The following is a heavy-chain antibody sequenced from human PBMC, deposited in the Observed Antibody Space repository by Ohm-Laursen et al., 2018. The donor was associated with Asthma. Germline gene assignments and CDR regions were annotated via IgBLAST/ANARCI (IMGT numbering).Heavy chain of an antibody. V-gene: IGHV3-13*05. CDR2: IGTAGDP. CDR1: GFTFSSYD. J-gene: IGHJ4*02. D-gene: IGHD1-26*01. CDR3: ARSSGSYYPPFDY. Sequence: GSLRLSCAASGFTFSSYDMHWVRQATGKGLEWVSAIGTAGDPYYPGSVKGRFTISRENAKNSLYLQMNSLRAGDTAVYYCARSSGSYYPPFDYWGQGTLVTVSS.